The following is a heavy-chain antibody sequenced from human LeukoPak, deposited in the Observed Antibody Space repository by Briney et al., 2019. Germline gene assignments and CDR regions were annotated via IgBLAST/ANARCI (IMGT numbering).Heavy chain of an antibody. Sequence: GGSLRLSCAASGFTFSSYAMSWVRQAPGKGLEWVSVIYSGGSTYYADSVKGRFTISRDNSKNTLYLQMNSLRVEDTAVYYCVRGLKGDYWGQGTLVTVSS. CDR2: IYSGGST. J-gene: IGHJ4*02. CDR1: GFTFSSYA. CDR3: VRGLKGDY. V-gene: IGHV3-66*01.